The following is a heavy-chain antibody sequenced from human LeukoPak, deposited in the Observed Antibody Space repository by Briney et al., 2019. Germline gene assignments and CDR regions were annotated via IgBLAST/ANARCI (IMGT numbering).Heavy chain of an antibody. CDR2: IHRDGRT. CDR3: GKADIYFNPIDY. J-gene: IGHJ4*02. CDR1: GGSISNTNW. V-gene: IGHV4-4*02. Sequence: TSETLSLTCDVSGGSISNTNWWSWVRQPPGQGLEWIGEIHRDGRTRYNPSLKSRVTMSIDYSKNQYSLKVSSVTAADTAIYYCGKADIYFNPIDYWGPGSLVTVSS. D-gene: IGHD3-9*01.